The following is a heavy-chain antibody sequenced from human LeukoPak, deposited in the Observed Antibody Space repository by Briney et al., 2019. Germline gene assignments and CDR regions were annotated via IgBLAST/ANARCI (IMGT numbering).Heavy chain of an antibody. CDR3: ARDPLGTRPGFDY. CDR1: GFTFSSSA. D-gene: IGHD1-1*01. V-gene: IGHV3-23*01. Sequence: GGSLRLSCAASGFTFSSSAMSWVRQVPGKGLEWVSGISASGGSTYYADSVRGRFTISRDNSKNTLYVQMNSLRDEDTAVYYCARDPLGTRPGFDYWGQGTLVTVSS. CDR2: ISASGGST. J-gene: IGHJ4*02.